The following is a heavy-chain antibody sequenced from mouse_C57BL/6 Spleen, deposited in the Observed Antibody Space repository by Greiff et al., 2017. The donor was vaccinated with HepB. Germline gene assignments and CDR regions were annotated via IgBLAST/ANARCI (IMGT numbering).Heavy chain of an antibody. CDR2: IHPNSGST. Sequence: VQLQQPGAELVKPGASVKLSCKASGYTFTSYWMHWVKQRPGQGLEWIGMIHPNSGSTNYNEKFKSKATLTVDKSSSTAYMQLSSLTSEDSAVYYCARGWDYGSSAWFAYWGQGTLVTVSA. J-gene: IGHJ3*01. D-gene: IGHD1-1*01. CDR3: ARGWDYGSSAWFAY. V-gene: IGHV1-64*01. CDR1: GYTFTSYW.